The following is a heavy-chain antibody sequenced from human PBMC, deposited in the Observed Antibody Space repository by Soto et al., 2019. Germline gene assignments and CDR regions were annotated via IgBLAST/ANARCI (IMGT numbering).Heavy chain of an antibody. V-gene: IGHV3-30*18. CDR3: AKEGSPKVSRWDDY. Sequence: GGSLRLSCAASGFTFSYYGIDWIRQAPGKGLEWVAVISHEGGTQYYADSVRGRFTVSRDNSKNILYLQMGSLRPEDTAVYFCAKEGSPKVSRWDDYWGQGTLVTVSS. D-gene: IGHD1-26*01. J-gene: IGHJ4*02. CDR2: ISHEGGTQ. CDR1: GFTFSYYG.